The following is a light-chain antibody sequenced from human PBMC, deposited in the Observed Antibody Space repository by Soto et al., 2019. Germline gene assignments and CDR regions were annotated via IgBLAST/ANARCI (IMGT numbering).Light chain of an antibody. V-gene: IGKV4-1*01. CDR2: RAS. CDR1: QSVLYSPNNKNY. J-gene: IGKJ1*01. CDR3: HQYAVTQWT. Sequence: DIVMTQSPDSLVVSLGERATINCKSSQSVLYSPNNKNYFAWYQQKPGQPPKVLIYRASTRESGVPDRFSGSEPETNFDLTLNSLQAEDVAVYDCHQYAVTQWTFGQGTKVEV.